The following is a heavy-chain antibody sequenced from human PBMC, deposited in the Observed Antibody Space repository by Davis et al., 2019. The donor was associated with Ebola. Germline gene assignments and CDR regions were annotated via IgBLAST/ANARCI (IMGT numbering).Heavy chain of an antibody. D-gene: IGHD3-9*01. J-gene: IGHJ4*02. CDR3: ARGPDIFDY. Sequence: SETLSLTCTVSGGSISSTNSYWSWIRQPPGKGLEWIGYIYYSGSTNYNPSLKSRVTISVDTSKNQFSLKLSSVTAADTAVYYCARGPDIFDYWGQGTLVTVSS. V-gene: IGHV4-61*05. CDR2: IYYSGST. CDR1: GGSISSTNSY.